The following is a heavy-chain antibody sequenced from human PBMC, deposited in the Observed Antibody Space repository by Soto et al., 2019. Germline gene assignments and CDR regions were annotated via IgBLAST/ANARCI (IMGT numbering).Heavy chain of an antibody. CDR1: GFNFSNHW. CDR3: ARESGDWPLNWFDP. CDR2: ITSDGKSK. V-gene: IGHV3-74*01. D-gene: IGHD2-21*02. Sequence: GGSLRLSCAASGFNFSNHWMHWVRQRPGEGLVWVSRITSDGKSKAYAESVKGRFAISRDNAKNTLYLQMNGLTAEDTAVYYCARESGDWPLNWFDPWGLGTQVTVSS. J-gene: IGHJ5*02.